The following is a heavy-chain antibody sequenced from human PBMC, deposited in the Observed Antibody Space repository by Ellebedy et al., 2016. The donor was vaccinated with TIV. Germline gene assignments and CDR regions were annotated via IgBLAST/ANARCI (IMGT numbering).Heavy chain of an antibody. Sequence: GESLKISXKGSGYSFTTYWIGWVRQMPGKGLEWMGIIYPGDSDTRYSPSFQGQVTVSADKSINTAYLQWSSLKASDAAVYYCARLFLAGCSSTNCYRDYYYYNYMDVWGKGTTVTVSS. CDR3: ARLFLAGCSSTNCYRDYYYYNYMDV. CDR2: IYPGDSDT. J-gene: IGHJ6*03. CDR1: GYSFTTYW. V-gene: IGHV5-51*01. D-gene: IGHD2-2*02.